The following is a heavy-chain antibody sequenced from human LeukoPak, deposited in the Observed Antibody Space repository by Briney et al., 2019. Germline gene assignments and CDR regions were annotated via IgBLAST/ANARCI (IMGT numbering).Heavy chain of an antibody. CDR1: GDSVSSNSAA. CDR3: ARVFLSGVVVTANHNFDY. Sequence: SQTLSLTCAISGDSVSSNSAAWNWIRKSPSRGLEWLGRTYYRSKWHNDYSPSVKSRITVNSDTSRNQFSLQLNSVTPEDTAVYYCARVFLSGVVVTANHNFDYWGQGTLVTVSS. CDR2: TYYRSKWHN. D-gene: IGHD2-21*02. J-gene: IGHJ4*02. V-gene: IGHV6-1*01.